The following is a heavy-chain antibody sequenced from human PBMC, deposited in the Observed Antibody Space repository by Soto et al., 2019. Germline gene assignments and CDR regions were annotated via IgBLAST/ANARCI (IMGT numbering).Heavy chain of an antibody. V-gene: IGHV3-23*01. CDR3: AVDNNWKWGHS. CDR1: GLNFRRHD. CDR2: INFAGTST. Sequence: GGYLRLSCVVSGLNFRRHDMNWVRQPPGKGLEYVSNINFAGTSTSYADAVKGRFAISRHNSQNTVYLEMNHLRPEDTAIYCCAVDNNWKWGHSLGPGRLVTVPQ. D-gene: IGHD1-1*01. J-gene: IGHJ5*02.